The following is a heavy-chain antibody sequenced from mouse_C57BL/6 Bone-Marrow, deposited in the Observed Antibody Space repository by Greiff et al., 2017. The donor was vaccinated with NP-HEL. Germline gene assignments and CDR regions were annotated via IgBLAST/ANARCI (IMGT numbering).Heavy chain of an antibody. J-gene: IGHJ2*01. CDR3: ARSLYYGYDDFDY. V-gene: IGHV1-7*01. CDR2: INPTRGYT. CDR1: GYPFTTYW. D-gene: IGHD2-2*01. Sequence: QVQLQQSGAELAKPGASVKRSCKASGYPFTTYWRPWVNQRPGQGLEWIGNINPTRGYTKYNQKFKDKATLTADKSSSTAYMQLSSLTYEDSAVYYCARSLYYGYDDFDYWGQGTTLTVSS.